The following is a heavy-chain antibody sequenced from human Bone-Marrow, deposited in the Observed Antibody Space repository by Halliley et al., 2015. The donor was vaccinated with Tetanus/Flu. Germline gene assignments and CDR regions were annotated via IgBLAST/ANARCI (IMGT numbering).Heavy chain of an antibody. J-gene: IGHJ5*02. CDR2: SGSGSHT. Sequence: SGSGSHTQYADSVKGRFPISRDNAKNSLYLQMNSLRAEDTAVYYCARVLASGGRFDPWGQGTLVIVSS. D-gene: IGHD6-19*01. CDR3: ARVLASGGRFDP. V-gene: IGHV3-11*05.